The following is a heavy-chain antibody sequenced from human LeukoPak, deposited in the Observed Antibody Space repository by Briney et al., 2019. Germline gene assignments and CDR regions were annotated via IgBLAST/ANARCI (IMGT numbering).Heavy chain of an antibody. CDR1: GFTFSSYG. CDR2: IRYGGSNK. CDR3: AKDRSIAVADEPSYYFDY. Sequence: GGSLRLSCAASGFTFSSYGMHWVRQAPGKGLEWVAFIRYGGSNKYYADSVKGRFTISRDNSKNTLYLQMNSLRAEDTAVYYCAKDRSIAVADEPSYYFDYWGQGTLVTVSS. D-gene: IGHD6-19*01. V-gene: IGHV3-30*02. J-gene: IGHJ4*02.